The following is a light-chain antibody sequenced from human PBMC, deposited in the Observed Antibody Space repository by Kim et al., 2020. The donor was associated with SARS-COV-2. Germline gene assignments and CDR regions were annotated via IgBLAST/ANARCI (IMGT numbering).Light chain of an antibody. CDR3: AAWDDSLSGVV. CDR1: SSNIGSNY. V-gene: IGLV1-47*01. J-gene: IGLJ2*01. Sequence: QSVLSQPPSASGTPGQWVTISCSGSSSNIGSNYVYWYQQLPGTAPNLLIYRNNQRPSGVPDRFSGSKSGTSASLAITGLRSEDEADYYSAAWDDSLSGVVFGGGTQLTVL. CDR2: RNN.